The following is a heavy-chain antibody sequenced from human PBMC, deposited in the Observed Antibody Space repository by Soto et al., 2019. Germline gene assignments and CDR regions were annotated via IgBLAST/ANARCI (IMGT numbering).Heavy chain of an antibody. V-gene: IGHV3-48*02. CDR3: PRDPTAYCGGDCYSGDI. J-gene: IGHJ3*02. D-gene: IGHD2-21*02. Sequence: EVQLVESGGGLVQPGGSLRLSCAASGFAFSSYSMNWVRQAPGKGLEWVSYISGGSGSIYYADSVKGRFAISRDNAKNXXYLQMNSLRDADTAMYYGPRDPTAYCGGDCYSGDIWGQGTMVTVSS. CDR1: GFAFSSYS. CDR2: ISGGSGSI.